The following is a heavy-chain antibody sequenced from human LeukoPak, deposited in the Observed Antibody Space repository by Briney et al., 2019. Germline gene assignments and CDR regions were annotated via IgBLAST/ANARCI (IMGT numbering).Heavy chain of an antibody. Sequence: SETLSLTCAVYGGSFSGYYWSWIRQPPGKGLEWIGEINHSGSTNYNPSLKSRVTISVDKSKNQFSLKLSSVTAADTAVYYCARGKAAAVSGQFDYWGQGTLVTVSS. J-gene: IGHJ4*02. D-gene: IGHD6-13*01. CDR1: GGSFSGYY. V-gene: IGHV4-34*01. CDR2: INHSGST. CDR3: ARGKAAAVSGQFDY.